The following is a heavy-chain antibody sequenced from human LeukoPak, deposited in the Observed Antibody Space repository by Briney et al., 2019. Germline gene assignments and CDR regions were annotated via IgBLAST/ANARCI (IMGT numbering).Heavy chain of an antibody. J-gene: IGHJ4*02. D-gene: IGHD4-17*01. Sequence: PGGSLRLSCAASGFTFSSYAMHWVRQAPGKGLEWVAVISYDESNKYYADSVKGRFTISRDNSKNTLYLQMNSLRAEDTAVYYCARDTDFDYWGQGTLVTVSS. CDR3: ARDTDFDY. CDR2: ISYDESNK. V-gene: IGHV3-30-3*01. CDR1: GFTFSSYA.